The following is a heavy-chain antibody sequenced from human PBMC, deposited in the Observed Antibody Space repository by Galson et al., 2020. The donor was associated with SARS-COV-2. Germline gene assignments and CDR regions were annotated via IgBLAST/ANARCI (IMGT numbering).Heavy chain of an antibody. D-gene: IGHD6-13*01. CDR3: ARQSGYAGLASAGIVFDH. J-gene: IGHJ4*02. V-gene: IGHV5-51*01. CDR1: GYSLNSYW. CDR2: IYPGDSDS. Sequence: KIGESLKISCKGSGYSLNSYWIGWVRQMPGKGLEWMGIIYPGDSDSRYSPSFQGQVTISVDKAISTAYLQWSSLEASDSPRYYCARQSGYAGLASAGIVFDHWGLGTRVTVSS.